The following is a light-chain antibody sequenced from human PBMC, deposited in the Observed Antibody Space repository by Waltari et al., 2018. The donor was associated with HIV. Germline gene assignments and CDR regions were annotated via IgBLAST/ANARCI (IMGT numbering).Light chain of an antibody. Sequence: SYILTQPPSVSVAAGQTARVTCAGNNIGDKSVHWYRQKLGQAPVLVVYDDVERPSGMSDRISGSNSGNTATLFISRADVGDEAEYYCQVWDMTSDHFVFGPGTTVTVL. J-gene: IGLJ1*01. CDR1: NIGDKS. CDR3: QVWDMTSDHFV. V-gene: IGLV3-21*02. CDR2: DDV.